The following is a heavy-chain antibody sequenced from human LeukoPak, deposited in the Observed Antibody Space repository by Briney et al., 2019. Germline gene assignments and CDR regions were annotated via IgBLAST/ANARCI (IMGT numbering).Heavy chain of an antibody. V-gene: IGHV3-7*03. CDR1: GFTFSSYW. CDR3: AKGAAAGKVDWFDP. J-gene: IGHJ5*02. D-gene: IGHD6-13*01. Sequence: GGSLRLSCAASGFTFSSYWMSWVRQAPGKGLEGVANIKQDGSEKYYVDSVKGRFTISRDNAKNSLYLQMNSLRAEDTAVYYCAKGAAAGKVDWFDPWGQGTLVTVSS. CDR2: IKQDGSEK.